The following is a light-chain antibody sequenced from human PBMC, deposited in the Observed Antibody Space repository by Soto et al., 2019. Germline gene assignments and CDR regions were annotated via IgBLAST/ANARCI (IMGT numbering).Light chain of an antibody. J-gene: IGKJ1*01. CDR1: QSISGW. Sequence: DIQMTQSHSTLSASVGDRVTITCRASQSISGWLAWYQQKPGKAPKLLIYKASSLESGVPSRFSGSGSGTEFTLTISSLQPDDFATYYCQQYNNYGSWTFGQGTKVEIK. V-gene: IGKV1-5*03. CDR3: QQYNNYGSWT. CDR2: KAS.